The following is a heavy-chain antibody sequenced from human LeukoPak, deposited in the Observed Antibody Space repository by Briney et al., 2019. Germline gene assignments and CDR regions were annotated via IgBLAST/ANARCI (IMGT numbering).Heavy chain of an antibody. D-gene: IGHD5-18*01. Sequence: PGGSLRLSCAASGFTFSSYSVTWVRQAPGKGLEWVSAIRSSSNYIYYADSVKGRFNISRDNAKNSLYLQMNSLRDEDTAVYFCARGQGQLWSFDYWGQGTLVTVSS. J-gene: IGHJ4*02. V-gene: IGHV3-21*01. CDR1: GFTFSSYS. CDR3: ARGQGQLWSFDY. CDR2: IRSSSNYI.